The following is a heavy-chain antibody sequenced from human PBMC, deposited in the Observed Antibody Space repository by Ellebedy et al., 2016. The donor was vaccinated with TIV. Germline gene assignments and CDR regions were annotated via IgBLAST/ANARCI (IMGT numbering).Heavy chain of an antibody. V-gene: IGHV4-38-2*02. CDR1: GYSISSGNY. CDR2: MYHSGST. J-gene: IGHJ3*02. CDR3: AIFRNLDGFDI. Sequence: GSLGLSCTVSGYSISSGNYWGWIRQPPGKGLEWIGSMYHSGSTYYNPSLKRRVTISVDMFKNQLSLKLSSVTAADTAVYYCAIFRNLDGFDIWGQGTMVTVSS.